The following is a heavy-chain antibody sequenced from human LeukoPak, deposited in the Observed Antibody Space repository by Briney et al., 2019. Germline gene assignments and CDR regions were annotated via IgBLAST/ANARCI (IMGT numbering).Heavy chain of an antibody. Sequence: SQTLSLTCAISGDSLSSNSAAWNWIRQSPSRGLEWLGRTYYRSKWYNDYAVSVRSRITVKEDTSKNRFSLQLNSVTPEDTALYYCARGWGYCCGGSCHVFDSWGQGTLVTVSS. CDR2: TYYRSKWYN. J-gene: IGHJ5*01. CDR1: GDSLSSNSAA. V-gene: IGHV6-1*01. D-gene: IGHD2-15*01. CDR3: ARGWGYCCGGSCHVFDS.